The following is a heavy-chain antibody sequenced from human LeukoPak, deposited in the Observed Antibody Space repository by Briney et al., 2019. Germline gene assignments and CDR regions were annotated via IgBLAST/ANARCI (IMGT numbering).Heavy chain of an antibody. Sequence: SETLSLTCTVSGGSISSYYWSWIRQPAGKGLEWIGRIYTSGSTNYNPSLKSRVTMSVDTSKNQFSLKLSSVTAADTAVYYCARGSGTDYDFWSGYYSYYYMDVWGKGTTVTVSS. CDR3: ARGSGTDYDFWSGYYSYYYMDV. D-gene: IGHD3-3*01. J-gene: IGHJ6*03. CDR2: IYTSGST. V-gene: IGHV4-4*07. CDR1: GGSISSYY.